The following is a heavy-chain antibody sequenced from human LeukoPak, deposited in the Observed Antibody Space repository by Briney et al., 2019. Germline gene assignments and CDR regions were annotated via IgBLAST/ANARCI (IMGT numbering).Heavy chain of an antibody. V-gene: IGHV3-74*01. D-gene: IGHD6-13*01. CDR2: INSDGSST. J-gene: IGHJ4*02. CDR3: ARASSSSHDY. CDR1: GFTFSDHY. Sequence: GGSLRLSCAASGFTFSDHYMDWVRQAPGKGLVWVSRINSDGSSTSYADSVKGRFTISRDNAKNTLYLQMNSLRAEDTAVYYCARASSSSHDYWGQGTLVTVSS.